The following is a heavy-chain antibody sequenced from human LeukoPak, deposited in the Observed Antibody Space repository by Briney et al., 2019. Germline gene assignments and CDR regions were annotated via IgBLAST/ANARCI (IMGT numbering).Heavy chain of an antibody. D-gene: IGHD6-19*01. CDR3: ARTGQWLATNWFDP. V-gene: IGHV1-69*04. J-gene: IGHJ5*02. CDR2: IIPILGIA. Sequence: GASVKVSCKASGYTFTSYGISWVRQAPGQGLEWMGRIIPILGIANYAQKFQGRVTITADKSTSTAYMELSSLRSEDTAVYYCARTGQWLATNWFDPWGQGTLVTVSS. CDR1: GYTFTSYG.